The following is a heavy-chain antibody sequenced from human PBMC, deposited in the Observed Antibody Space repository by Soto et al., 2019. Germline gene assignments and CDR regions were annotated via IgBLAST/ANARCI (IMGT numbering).Heavy chain of an antibody. CDR3: ARGSRILLWFGEFGY. D-gene: IGHD3-10*01. CDR2: ISYDGSNK. CDR1: GFTFSSYA. Sequence: PGGSLRLSCAASGFTFSSYAMHWVRQAPGKGLEWVAVISYDGSNKYYADSVKGRFTISRDNSKNTLYLQMNSLRAEDTAVYYCARGSRILLWFGEFGYWGQGTLVTVSS. V-gene: IGHV3-30-3*01. J-gene: IGHJ4*02.